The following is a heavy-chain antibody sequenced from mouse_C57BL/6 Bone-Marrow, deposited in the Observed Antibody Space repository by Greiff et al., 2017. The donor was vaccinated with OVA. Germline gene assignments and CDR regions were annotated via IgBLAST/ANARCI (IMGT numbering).Heavy chain of an antibody. CDR2: IYPRSGNT. CDR1: GYSFTSYG. V-gene: IGHV1-81*01. D-gene: IGHD3-2*02. Sequence: QVQLQQSGPELARPGASVKLSCKASGYSFTSYGISWVKQRTGQGLEWIGEIYPRSGNTYYNEKFKGKATLTDDKSSSTAYMELRSLTSEDSAVYFCARDRSGYWFAYWGQGTLVTVSA. CDR3: ARDRSGYWFAY. J-gene: IGHJ3*01.